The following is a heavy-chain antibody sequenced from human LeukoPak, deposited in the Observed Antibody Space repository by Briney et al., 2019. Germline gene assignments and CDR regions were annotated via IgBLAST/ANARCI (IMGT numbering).Heavy chain of an antibody. J-gene: IGHJ3*02. V-gene: IGHV4-4*07. CDR2: IYTSVST. CDR1: GGSISSYY. Sequence: SETLSLTCTASGGSISSYYWSWIRQPAGKGREWIGRIYTSVSTNYNPSLKSRVTMSVDTCKIQFSVKLSSVPAADMAVYYCASRGPRVVAAAIFADDAFDIWGQGTMVTVSS. CDR3: ASRGPRVVAAAIFADDAFDI. D-gene: IGHD2-2*01.